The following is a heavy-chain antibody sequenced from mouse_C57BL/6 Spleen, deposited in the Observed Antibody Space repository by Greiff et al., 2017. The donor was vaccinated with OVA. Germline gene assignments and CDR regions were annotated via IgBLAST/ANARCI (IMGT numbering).Heavy chain of an antibody. J-gene: IGHJ3*01. Sequence: EVHLVESGGGLVKPGGSLKLSCAASGFTFSDYGMHWVRQAPEKGLEWVAYISSGSSTIYYADTVKGRFTISRDNAKNTLFLQMTSLRSEDTAMYYCAKGPDYYGSSYFFAYWGQGTLVTVSA. D-gene: IGHD1-1*01. CDR1: GFTFSDYG. CDR2: ISSGSSTI. CDR3: AKGPDYYGSSYFFAY. V-gene: IGHV5-17*01.